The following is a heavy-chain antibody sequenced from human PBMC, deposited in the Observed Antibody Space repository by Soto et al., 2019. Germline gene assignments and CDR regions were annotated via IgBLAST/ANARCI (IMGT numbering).Heavy chain of an antibody. CDR1: GFTFRTYA. CDR2: ISGSDGT. Sequence: GGSLRLSCAASGFTFRTYAMTWFRQAPGKGLEWVSAISGSDGTFYANSVKGRFTISRDNSRSTVYLQMHSLKAQNSAISSCSKDEYFGFTWGSYRYPSHYWGRGTLVTVSS. V-gene: IGHV3-23*01. CDR3: SKDEYFGFTWGSYRYPSHY. D-gene: IGHD3-16*02. J-gene: IGHJ4*02.